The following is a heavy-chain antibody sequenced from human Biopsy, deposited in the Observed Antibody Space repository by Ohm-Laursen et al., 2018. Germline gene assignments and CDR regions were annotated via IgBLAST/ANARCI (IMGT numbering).Heavy chain of an antibody. J-gene: IGHJ5*02. CDR3: ARTPRDSFWSGSYKRGLWFDP. CDR2: VYNGGIT. Sequence: TLSLTCSVSGGSIISYYWTWIRQPPGQGLDWIGHVYNGGITNYNPSLKSRVTISKDTYKNQFSLQVNSVTAADTAVYYCARTPRDSFWSGSYKRGLWFDPWGQGTLVIVSS. V-gene: IGHV4-59*01. CDR1: GGSIISYY. D-gene: IGHD3-3*01.